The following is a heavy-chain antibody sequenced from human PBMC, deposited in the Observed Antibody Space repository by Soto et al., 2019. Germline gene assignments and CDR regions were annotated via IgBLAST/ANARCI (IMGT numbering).Heavy chain of an antibody. V-gene: IGHV3-15*01. J-gene: IGHJ3*02. CDR2: IKSKTDGGTT. Sequence: PGGSLRLSCAASGFTFSNAWMSWVRQAPGKGLEWVGRIKSKTDGGTTDYAAPVKGRFTISRDDSKNTLYLQMNSLKTEDTAVYYCITDIRWLHNHEVAFDIWGQGTMVTVSS. CDR3: ITDIRWLHNHEVAFDI. D-gene: IGHD5-12*01. CDR1: GFTFSNAW.